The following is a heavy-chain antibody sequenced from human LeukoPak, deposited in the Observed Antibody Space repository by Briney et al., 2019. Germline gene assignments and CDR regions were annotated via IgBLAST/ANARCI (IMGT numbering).Heavy chain of an antibody. CDR1: GFTFSSYA. V-gene: IGHV3-23*01. D-gene: IGHD3-22*01. Sequence: GGSLRLSCAASGFTFSSYAMSWVRQAPGKGLEWVSAISGSGGSTYYEDSVKGRFTISRDNSKNTLYLQMNSLRAEDTAVYYCAKDETGNYYDSSGYPSYFDYWGQGTLVTVSS. J-gene: IGHJ4*02. CDR3: AKDETGNYYDSSGYPSYFDY. CDR2: ISGSGGST.